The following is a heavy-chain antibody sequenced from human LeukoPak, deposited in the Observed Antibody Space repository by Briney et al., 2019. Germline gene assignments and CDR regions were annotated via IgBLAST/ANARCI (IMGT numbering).Heavy chain of an antibody. CDR1: GYSITGYY. CDR3: AIAGDSSTSCYRCFGY. J-gene: IGHJ4*02. V-gene: IGHV5-51*01. CDR2: IYPGDSDT. Sequence: GASVTVSCKASGYSITGYYMNWVRQAPGQGLEWMAIIYPGDSDTRYNPSFQGQVTISADKSIDTAYLHWGSLKASDTAMYYCAIAGDSSTSCYRCFGYWGQGTLVTVSS. D-gene: IGHD2-2*02.